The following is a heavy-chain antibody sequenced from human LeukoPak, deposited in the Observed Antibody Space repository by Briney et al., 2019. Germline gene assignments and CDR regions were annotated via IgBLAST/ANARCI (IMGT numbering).Heavy chain of an antibody. Sequence: GGSLRLSCTASGFSFSGHWMHWARQLPGKGLVWASRISPTGSTTSYADSVKGRFTVSRDNAKNTLYLQVNNLRAEDTAVYYCARGPNSNWSGLDFWGQGTLLTVSS. D-gene: IGHD6-6*01. CDR2: ISPTGSTT. J-gene: IGHJ4*02. CDR1: GFSFSGHW. V-gene: IGHV3-74*01. CDR3: ARGPNSNWSGLDF.